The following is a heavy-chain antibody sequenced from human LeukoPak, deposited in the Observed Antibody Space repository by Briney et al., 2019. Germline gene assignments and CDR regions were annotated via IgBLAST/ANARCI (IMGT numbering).Heavy chain of an antibody. CDR3: ARGPSTVTAKDYFDY. CDR1: GFTFSSYW. CDR2: IKQDGSEK. J-gene: IGHJ4*02. D-gene: IGHD4-17*01. Sequence: GGSLRLSCAASGFTFSSYWMSWVRQAPGKGLEWVANIKQDGSEKYYADSVKGRFTISRDNADNSLYLQMNSLRAEDTAVYYCARGPSTVTAKDYFDYWGQGTLVTVSS. V-gene: IGHV3-7*03.